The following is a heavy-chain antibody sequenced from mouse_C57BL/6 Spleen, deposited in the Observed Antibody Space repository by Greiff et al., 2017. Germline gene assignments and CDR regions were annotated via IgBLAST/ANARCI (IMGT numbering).Heavy chain of an antibody. CDR1: GFTFSSYA. D-gene: IGHD1-1*01. Sequence: DVQLVESGGGLVKPGGSLKLSCAASGFTFSSYAMSWVRQTPEKRLEWVATISDGGSYTYYPDNVKGRFTISRDNAKNNLYLQMSHLKSEDTAMYYCARDAALAAYYCDYWGQGTTLTVSS. CDR3: ARDAALAAYYCDY. J-gene: IGHJ2*01. V-gene: IGHV5-4*01. CDR2: ISDGGSYT.